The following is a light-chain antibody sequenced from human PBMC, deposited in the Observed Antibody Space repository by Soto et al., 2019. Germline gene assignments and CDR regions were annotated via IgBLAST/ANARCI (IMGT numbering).Light chain of an antibody. Sequence: DIQMTQSPSSLSASVGERVTISCRASQSIRRSLNWYQQKAGKAPRLLIFAASNLQSGVPSRFSGSGSRTDFTLTITSLQPEDFATYHCQQSYTTPQTFGQGTKVEI. CDR3: QQSYTTPQT. V-gene: IGKV1-39*01. J-gene: IGKJ1*01. CDR2: AAS. CDR1: QSIRRS.